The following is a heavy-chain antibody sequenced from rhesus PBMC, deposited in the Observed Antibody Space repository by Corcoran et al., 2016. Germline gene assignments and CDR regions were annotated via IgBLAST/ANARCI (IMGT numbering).Heavy chain of an antibody. J-gene: IGHJ4*01. D-gene: IGHD1-1*01. CDR3: ARAGIQLEPYYFDY. CDR2: ISGSGGST. V-gene: IGHV4-173*01. Sequence: QLQLQESGPGLVTPSATLSLTCAVSGCSICRYYWSWIRQPLGTGQEWIGRISGSGGSTDYNPSLKSRITISTDTSKNQFSLKLSSVTAADTAVYYCARAGIQLEPYYFDYWGQGVLVTVSS. CDR1: GCSICRYY.